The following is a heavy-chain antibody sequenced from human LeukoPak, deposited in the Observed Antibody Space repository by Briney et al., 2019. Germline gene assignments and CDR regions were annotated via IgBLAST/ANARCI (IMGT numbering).Heavy chain of an antibody. Sequence: PSETLSLTRSVSGDSISSYAWSWIRRPPGKGLEWIGDISRSGDTNYSPSLKSRHTISVDMSKNQFSLKLRSVTAADTAVYYCAKDRGGGRDAFDIWGQGTVVTVSS. J-gene: IGHJ3*02. CDR1: GDSISSYA. V-gene: IGHV4-59*01. CDR3: AKDRGGGRDAFDI. CDR2: ISRSGDT. D-gene: IGHD3-10*01.